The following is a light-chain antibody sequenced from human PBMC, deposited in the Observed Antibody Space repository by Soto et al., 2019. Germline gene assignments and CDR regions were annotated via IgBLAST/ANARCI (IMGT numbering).Light chain of an antibody. Sequence: DVQMTQFPSSLSASVGDRVTITCRASQNIGTYVNWYQHKPGKAPKLLLYAASTLQSAVPSRLSGRGSGTDFTLTISRLQSEDLATYYCQRSYSTTSITFGRGTRLEIK. CDR3: QRSYSTTSIT. J-gene: IGKJ5*01. CDR2: AAS. V-gene: IGKV1-39*01. CDR1: QNIGTY.